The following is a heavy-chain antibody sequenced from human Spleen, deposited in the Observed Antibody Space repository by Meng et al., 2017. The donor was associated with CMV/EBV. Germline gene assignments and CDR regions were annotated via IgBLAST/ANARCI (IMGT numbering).Heavy chain of an antibody. V-gene: IGHV3-30*02. D-gene: IGHD2-15*01. J-gene: IGHJ4*02. CDR3: AKDTPLKPDY. CDR1: GFTFSDYY. CDR2: IQDEGSNE. Sequence: GESLKISCAASGFTFSDYYMSWIRQAPGKGLEWVAFIQDEGSNEYYADSVKGRFTISRDNSKNTLYLQMNSLRAEDSAVYYCAKDTPLKPDYWGQGTLVTVSS.